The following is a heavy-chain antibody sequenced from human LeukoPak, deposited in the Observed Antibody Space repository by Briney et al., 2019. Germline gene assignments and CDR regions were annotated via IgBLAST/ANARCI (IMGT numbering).Heavy chain of an antibody. V-gene: IGHV3-21*01. Sequence: GGSLRLSCAASGFTVSSYGMTWVRQGPGKGLEWVSSISSSSSYIYYADSVKGRFTISRDNAKNSLYLQMNSLRAEDTAVYYCARVQYYDILIGGYFDYWGQGTLVTVSS. CDR3: ARVQYYDILIGGYFDY. CDR2: ISSSSSYI. J-gene: IGHJ4*02. CDR1: GFTVSSYG. D-gene: IGHD3-9*01.